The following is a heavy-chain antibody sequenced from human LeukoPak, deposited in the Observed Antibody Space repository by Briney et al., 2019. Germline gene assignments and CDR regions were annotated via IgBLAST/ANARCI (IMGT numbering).Heavy chain of an antibody. D-gene: IGHD6-13*01. J-gene: IGHJ4*02. CDR1: GFTFSSYA. CDR3: ARDWGSSWSPGPWYFDY. CDR2: ITSSGSTT. V-gene: IGHV3-48*03. Sequence: PGTSLRLSCAASGFTFSSYAIHWVRQAPGKGLEWVSYITSSGSTTHYADSVKGRFTISRDNAKNSLYLQMNSLRAEDTAVYYCARDWGSSWSPGPWYFDYWGQGTLVTVSS.